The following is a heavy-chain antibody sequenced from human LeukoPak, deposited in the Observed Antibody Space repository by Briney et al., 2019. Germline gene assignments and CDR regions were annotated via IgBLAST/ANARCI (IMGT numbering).Heavy chain of an antibody. CDR3: ASQGAVKEKDYYYYGMDV. D-gene: IGHD6-19*01. CDR2: INPNSGGT. CDR1: GYTFTGYY. J-gene: IGHJ6*02. V-gene: IGHV1-2*06. Sequence: ASVKVSCKASGYTFTGYYMHWVRQAPGQGLEWMGRINPNSGGTNYEQKFQGRVTMTRDTSISTAYMELSRLRSDDTAVYYCASQGAVKEKDYYYYGMDVWGQGTTVTVSS.